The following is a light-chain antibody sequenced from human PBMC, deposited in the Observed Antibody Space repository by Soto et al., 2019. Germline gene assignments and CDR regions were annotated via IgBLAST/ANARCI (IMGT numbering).Light chain of an antibody. J-gene: IGLJ2*01. V-gene: IGLV2-8*01. CDR3: SSYAGSNNLI. Sequence: QSALTQPPSESGSPGQSVTISCTGTSSDIGGYNYVSWYQQHPGKAPKLMTYEVSKRPSGVPDRFSGSKSDNTASLTVSGLQAEDEADYYCSSYAGSNNLIFGGGTKLTVL. CDR2: EVS. CDR1: SSDIGGYNY.